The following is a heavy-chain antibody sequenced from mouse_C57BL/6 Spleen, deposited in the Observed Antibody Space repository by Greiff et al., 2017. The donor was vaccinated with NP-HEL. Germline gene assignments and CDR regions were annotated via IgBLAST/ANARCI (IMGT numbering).Heavy chain of an antibody. CDR1: GFNIKNTY. CDR2: IDPANGNT. V-gene: IGHV14-3*01. J-gene: IGHJ4*01. Sequence: EVQLQQSVAELVRPGASVKLSCTASGFNIKNTYMHWVKQRPEQGLEWIGRIDPANGNTKYAPKFQGKATITAYTSSNTAYLQLSSLTSEDTAIYYCARGPIPYDYLRGAMDYWGQGTSVTVSS. D-gene: IGHD2-4*01. CDR3: ARGPIPYDYLRGAMDY.